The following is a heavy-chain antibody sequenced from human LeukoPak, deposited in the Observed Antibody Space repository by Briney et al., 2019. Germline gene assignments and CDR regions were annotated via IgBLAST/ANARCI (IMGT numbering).Heavy chain of an antibody. CDR1: GGSISIYY. Sequence: SETLSLTCTVSGGSISIYYGSWIRQPPGKGLEWIGYIYYSGNTNYNPSLKSRVTISVDTSKNKFSLKLSSVTAADTAVYYCARSTTFRYFDLWGRGTLVTVSS. J-gene: IGHJ2*01. V-gene: IGHV4-59*01. CDR3: ARSTTFRYFDL. CDR2: IYYSGNT. D-gene: IGHD3-16*01.